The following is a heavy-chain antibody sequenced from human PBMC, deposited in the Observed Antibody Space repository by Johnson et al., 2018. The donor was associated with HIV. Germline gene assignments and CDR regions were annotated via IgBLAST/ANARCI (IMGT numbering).Heavy chain of an antibody. CDR3: ARAGTSGSYAFDF. CDR1: GFTFSNYA. CDR2: ISYDGSNK. D-gene: IGHD3-22*01. J-gene: IGHJ3*01. V-gene: IGHV3-30*14. Sequence: QVQLVESGGGVVQPGRSLRLSCAATGFTFSNYAMHWVRQAPGKGLEWVAVISYDGSNKYYADSVKGRFTISRDNSNNTLYLQMNSLGAEDTAVYYCARAGTSGSYAFDFWGQGTMVTVSS.